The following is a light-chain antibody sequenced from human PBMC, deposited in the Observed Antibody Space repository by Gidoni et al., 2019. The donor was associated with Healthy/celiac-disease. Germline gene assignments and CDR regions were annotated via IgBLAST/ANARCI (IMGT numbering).Light chain of an antibody. CDR3: QQRSNWPPFT. J-gene: IGKJ3*01. Sequence: EIVLTQSTATLSLSPGERATLSCRASQSVSSYLAWYQQKPGQAPRLLIYDASNRATGIPARFSGSGSGTDFTLTIRSLEPEDFAVYYCQQRSNWPPFTFGPGTKVDIK. CDR2: DAS. CDR1: QSVSSY. V-gene: IGKV3-11*01.